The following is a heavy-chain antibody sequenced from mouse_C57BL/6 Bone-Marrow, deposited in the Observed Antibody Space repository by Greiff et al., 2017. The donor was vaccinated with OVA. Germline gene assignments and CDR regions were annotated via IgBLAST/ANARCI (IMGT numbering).Heavy chain of an antibody. Sequence: VQLQQSGPELVKPGASVKLSCKASGYTFTSYDINWVKQRPGQGLEWIGWIYPRDGSTKYNEKFNGTATLTADTSSSTAYMELHSLTSEDSAVYFCARSGGSSYLSYWYFDVWGTGTTVTVSS. CDR2: IYPRDGST. CDR3: ARSGGSSYLSYWYFDV. D-gene: IGHD1-1*01. V-gene: IGHV1-85*01. J-gene: IGHJ1*03. CDR1: GYTFTSYD.